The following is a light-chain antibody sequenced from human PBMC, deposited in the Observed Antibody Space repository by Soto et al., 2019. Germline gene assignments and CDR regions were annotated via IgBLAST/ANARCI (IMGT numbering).Light chain of an antibody. J-gene: IGKJ5*01. V-gene: IGKV3-20*01. CDR3: QQYGSQGIT. CDR2: GAS. CDR1: QSISSSY. Sequence: EIVLTQSPGTLSLSPGERATLSCRAGQSISSSYLAGYQQKPGQAPRLLIYGASSRATGIPDRFSGSGSGTDFTLTISRLEPEDFAVYYCQQYGSQGITFGQGTRLEIK.